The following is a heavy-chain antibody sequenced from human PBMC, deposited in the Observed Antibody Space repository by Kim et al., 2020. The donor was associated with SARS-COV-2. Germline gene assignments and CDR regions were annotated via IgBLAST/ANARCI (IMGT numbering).Heavy chain of an antibody. Sequence: YNPSRKSRGTISVDTSKNQFSLKLSSVTAADTAVYYCVRVTGGSGWYLDYWGQGTLVTVSS. V-gene: IGHV4-59*12. J-gene: IGHJ4*02. CDR3: VRVTGGSGWYLDY. D-gene: IGHD6-19*01.